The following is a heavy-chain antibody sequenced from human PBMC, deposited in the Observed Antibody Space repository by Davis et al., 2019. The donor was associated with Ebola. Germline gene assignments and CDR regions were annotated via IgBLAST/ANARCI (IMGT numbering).Heavy chain of an antibody. Sequence: AASVKVSCKASGYTFTSYDINWVRQPTGQGLEWMGWMNPNSGNTGYAQKFQGRVTMTRNTSISTAYMELSSLRSEDTALYYCARGGFLEWYPVFDYWGQGTLVTVSS. CDR1: GYTFTSYD. V-gene: IGHV1-8*01. D-gene: IGHD3-3*01. CDR2: MNPNSGNT. CDR3: ARGGFLEWYPVFDY. J-gene: IGHJ4*02.